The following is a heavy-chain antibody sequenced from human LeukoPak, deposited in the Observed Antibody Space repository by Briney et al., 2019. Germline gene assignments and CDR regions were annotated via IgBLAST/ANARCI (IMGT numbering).Heavy chain of an antibody. J-gene: IGHJ4*02. V-gene: IGHV3-30-3*01. Sequence: GGSLRLSCAASGFTFSSYAMHWVRQAPGKGLEWVAVISYDGSNKYYADSVKGRFTISRDNSKNTLYLQMNSLRAEDTAVYYCARDRVLDPDIVVVPAAEGGFDYWGQGTLVTVSS. CDR3: ARDRVLDPDIVVVPAAEGGFDY. CDR2: ISYDGSNK. D-gene: IGHD2-2*01. CDR1: GFTFSSYA.